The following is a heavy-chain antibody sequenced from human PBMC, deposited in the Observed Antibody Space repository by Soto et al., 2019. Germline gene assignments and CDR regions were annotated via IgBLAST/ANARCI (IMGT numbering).Heavy chain of an antibody. Sequence: PGESLKISCKGSGFSFTTYWIAWVRQMPGKGLEWMGIIYPGDSKTTYSPSFQGQVTISADKSISTAYLQWSSLKASDTAMYYCALCEVKGSPWGMDVWGQGTTVTVSS. J-gene: IGHJ6*02. V-gene: IGHV5-51*01. D-gene: IGHD1-26*01. CDR2: IYPGDSKT. CDR1: GFSFTTYW. CDR3: ALCEVKGSPWGMDV.